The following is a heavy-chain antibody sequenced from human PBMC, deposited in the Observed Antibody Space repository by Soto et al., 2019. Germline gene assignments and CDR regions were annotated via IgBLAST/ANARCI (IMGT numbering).Heavy chain of an antibody. CDR2: IMPVFRTP. CDR1: GDTCRTAA. CDR3: ARDNDRPQLGGNYYYILDV. Sequence: QVQLEQSGAEVKKPGSSVKVSCKASGDTCRTAAISWVRQAPGHGLEWMGGIMPVFRTPDYAQKFQGRVTITADESPNTAYMELSGLRSDDTAVYYCARDNDRPQLGGNYYYILDVWGQGTTITVSS. D-gene: IGHD2-8*01. V-gene: IGHV1-69*12. J-gene: IGHJ6*02.